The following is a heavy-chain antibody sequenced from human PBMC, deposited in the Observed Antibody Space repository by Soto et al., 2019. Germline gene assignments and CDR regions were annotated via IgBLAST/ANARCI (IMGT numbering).Heavy chain of an antibody. CDR3: ARDLGDYVPPYYGMDV. D-gene: IGHD4-17*01. Sequence: LCGGSISSGGYYWSWIRQHPGKGLEWIGYIYYSGSTYYNPSLKSRVTISVDTSKNQFSLKLSSVTAADTAVYYCARDLGDYVPPYYGMDVWGQGTTVTVSS. CDR2: IYYSGST. CDR1: GGSISSGGYY. J-gene: IGHJ6*02. V-gene: IGHV4-31*02.